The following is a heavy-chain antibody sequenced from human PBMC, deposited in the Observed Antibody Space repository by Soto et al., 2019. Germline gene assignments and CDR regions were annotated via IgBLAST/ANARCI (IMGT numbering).Heavy chain of an antibody. CDR3: AKDGGFFVYCSGGSCDNWFDP. CDR1: GFTFSSYA. V-gene: IGHV3-23*01. Sequence: GGSLRLSCAASGFTFSSYAMSWVRQAPGKGLEWVSAISGSGGSTYYADSVKGRFTISRDNSKNTLYLQMNSLRAEDKAVYYCAKDGGFFVYCSGGSCDNWFDPWGQGTLVTVSS. CDR2: ISGSGGST. D-gene: IGHD2-15*01. J-gene: IGHJ5*02.